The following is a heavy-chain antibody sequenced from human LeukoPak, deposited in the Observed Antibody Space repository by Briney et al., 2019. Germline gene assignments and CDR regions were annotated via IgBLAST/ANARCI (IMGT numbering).Heavy chain of an antibody. CDR2: INHSGST. J-gene: IGHJ4*02. V-gene: IGHV4-34*01. CDR1: GGSFSGYY. Sequence: KPSETLSLTCAVYGGSFSGYYWSWIRQPPGKGLEWIGEINHSGSTNYNPSLKSRVTISVDTSKNQFSLKLSSVTAADTAVYYCARDPWDYYDSSGYYQHFDYWGQGTLVTVSS. CDR3: ARDPWDYYDSSGYYQHFDY. D-gene: IGHD3-22*01.